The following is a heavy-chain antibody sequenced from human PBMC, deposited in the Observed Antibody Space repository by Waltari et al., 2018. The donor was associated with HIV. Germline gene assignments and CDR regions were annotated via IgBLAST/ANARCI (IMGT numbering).Heavy chain of an antibody. CDR2: IKGNSDGGTT. D-gene: IGHD5-12*01. CDR1: GFTFSTAW. J-gene: IGHJ4*02. Sequence: EVQLVESGGGLVKPGGSLRLSCATSGFTFSTAWRRGVRQAPGKGLEWVGHIKGNSDGGTTDYPAPVKGRFTISKDESKNTLYLQMNSLRIEDTAVYFCTTDRKWLRNLGGFGHWGQGALVTVSS. CDR3: TTDRKWLRNLGGFGH. V-gene: IGHV3-15*01.